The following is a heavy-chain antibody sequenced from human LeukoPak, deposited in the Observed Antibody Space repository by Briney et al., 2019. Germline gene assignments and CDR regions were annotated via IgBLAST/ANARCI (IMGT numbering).Heavy chain of an antibody. Sequence: GGSLRLSCAASGFTFSSYSMNWVRQAPGKGLEWVSFISSRSSYIYYADSVQGRFTISRDNANNSLYLHMNSLRAEDTAVYYCASFRDYSNCNWGQGTLVTVSS. D-gene: IGHD4-11*01. J-gene: IGHJ4*02. CDR2: ISSRSSYI. V-gene: IGHV3-21*01. CDR1: GFTFSSYS. CDR3: ASFRDYSNCN.